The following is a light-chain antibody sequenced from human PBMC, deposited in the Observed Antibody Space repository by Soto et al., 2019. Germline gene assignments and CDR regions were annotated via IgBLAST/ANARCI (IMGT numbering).Light chain of an antibody. CDR2: KAS. CDR3: QQYNSYSPT. CDR1: QSISVW. Sequence: DIQMTQYPCTLSASVGDRVTITCRASQSISVWLAWYQQKAGKAPNLLIYKASRLESGVPSRFSGSGSETEFTLTISGLQPGDSATYYCQQYNSYSPTFGQGTKVDIK. V-gene: IGKV1-5*03. J-gene: IGKJ1*01.